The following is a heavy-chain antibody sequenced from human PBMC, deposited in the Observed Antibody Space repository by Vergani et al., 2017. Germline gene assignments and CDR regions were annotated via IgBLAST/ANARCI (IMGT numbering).Heavy chain of an antibody. CDR3: ARAPIGSTIFGVVIIRFAFDI. D-gene: IGHD3-3*01. Sequence: QVRLEESGPGLVKPSETLSLTCSVSGYSIGSGFYWAWIRQSPGEGLQWLTSIHNRGKTYHNPSLKSRVTISVDTSKNQFSLKLSSVTAADTAVYYCARAPIGSTIFGVVIIRFAFDIWGQGTMVTVSS. J-gene: IGHJ3*02. CDR2: IHNRGKT. V-gene: IGHV4-38-2*02. CDR1: GYSIGSGFY.